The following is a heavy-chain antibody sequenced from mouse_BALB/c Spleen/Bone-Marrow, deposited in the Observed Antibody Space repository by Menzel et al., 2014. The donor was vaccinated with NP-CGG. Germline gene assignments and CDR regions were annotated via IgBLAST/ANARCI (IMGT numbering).Heavy chain of an antibody. V-gene: IGHV3-2*02. CDR2: ISYSGST. CDR3: ASPGGAMDY. J-gene: IGHJ4*01. Sequence: EVKLVESGPGLVKPSQSLSLTCTVTGYSITSDYAWNWIRQFPGNKLEWMGYISYSGSTSYNPSLKSRISITRDTSKNQFLLQLNSVTTEDTATYYCASPGGAMDYWGQGTSVTVSS. CDR1: GYSITSDYA.